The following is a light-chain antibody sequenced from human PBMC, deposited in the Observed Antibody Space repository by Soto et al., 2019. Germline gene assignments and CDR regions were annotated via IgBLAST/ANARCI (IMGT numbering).Light chain of an antibody. CDR1: SSDVGGYNY. V-gene: IGLV2-14*01. CDR3: SSYTSTSTPCV. Sequence: QSVLTQPASVSGSPGQSITISCTGTSSDVGGYNYVSWFQQHPGKAPKLMIYEVTNWPSGVSHRFSGSKSGNTASLTISGLQAEDEADYFCSSYTSTSTPCVFGTGTKLTVL. CDR2: EVT. J-gene: IGLJ1*01.